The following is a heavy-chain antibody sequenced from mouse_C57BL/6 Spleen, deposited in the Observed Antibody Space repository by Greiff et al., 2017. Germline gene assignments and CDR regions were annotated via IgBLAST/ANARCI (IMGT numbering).Heavy chain of an antibody. CDR2: ISGGGGNT. CDR1: GFTFSSYT. Sequence: EVQVVESGGGLVKPGGSLKLSCAASGFTFSSYTMSWVRQTPEKRLEWVATISGGGGNTYYPDSVKGRFTISRDNAKNTLYLQMSSLRSEDTALYYCARHDYGSSLYFDVWGTGTTVTVSS. CDR3: ARHDYGSSLYFDV. D-gene: IGHD1-1*01. V-gene: IGHV5-9*01. J-gene: IGHJ1*03.